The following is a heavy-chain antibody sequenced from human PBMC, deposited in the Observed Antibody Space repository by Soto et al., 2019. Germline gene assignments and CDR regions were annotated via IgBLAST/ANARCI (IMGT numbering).Heavy chain of an antibody. J-gene: IGHJ4*02. CDR1: GFTLSDLY. CDR3: ARSSGNYRHFDY. Sequence: GGSLRLSCAASGFTLSDLYMDWVRQAPGKGLEWVARSRNKGNSYTTEYAAPVKGRFTISRDDSKNSLYLQMNSLKTEDTAVYYCARSSGNYRHFDYWGQGTLVTVSS. D-gene: IGHD1-26*01. CDR2: SRNKGNSYTT. V-gene: IGHV3-72*01.